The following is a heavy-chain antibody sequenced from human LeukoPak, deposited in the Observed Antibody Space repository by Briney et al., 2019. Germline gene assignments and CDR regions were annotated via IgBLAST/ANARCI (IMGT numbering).Heavy chain of an antibody. J-gene: IGHJ3*01. D-gene: IGHD3-10*01. V-gene: IGHV3-33*01. CDR2: LWHDGTKK. Sequence: GSRILSCAASGFTFTSYGMHWVRQAPGKGLEWVAALWHDGTKKYFADSVKGRFTISKDNSKNTLYLQMNSLRPEDTAVYHCARETNYYGSGSYNNAFRVSGQGTMVTVSS. CDR3: ARETNYYGSGSYNNAFRV. CDR1: GFTFTSYG.